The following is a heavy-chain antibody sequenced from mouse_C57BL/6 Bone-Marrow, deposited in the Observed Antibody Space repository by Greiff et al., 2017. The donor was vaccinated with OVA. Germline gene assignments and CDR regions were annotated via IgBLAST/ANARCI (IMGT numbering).Heavy chain of an antibody. D-gene: IGHD2-1*01. CDR2: INPSSGYT. CDR3: ARSNYLAWFAY. V-gene: IGHV1-4*01. Sequence: LVESGAELARPGASVKMSCKASGYTFTSYTMHWVKQRPGQGLEWIGYINPSSGYTKYNQKFKDKATLTADKSSSTAYMQLSSLTSEDSAVYYCARSNYLAWFAYWGQGTLVTVSA. J-gene: IGHJ3*01. CDR1: GYTFTSYT.